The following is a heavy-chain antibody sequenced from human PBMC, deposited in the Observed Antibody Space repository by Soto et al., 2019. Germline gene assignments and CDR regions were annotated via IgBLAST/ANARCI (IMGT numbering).Heavy chain of an antibody. Sequence: EVQLLESGGGLVQPGGSLRLSCAASGFTFSSYAMSWVRQAPGKGLEWVSAISGSGGSTYYADSVKGRFTISRDNSKNTLYLQMNSLRAEDTAVYYCAKDSLLMVYAIYPKAPFYWGQGTLVTVSS. CDR2: ISGSGGST. D-gene: IGHD2-8*01. CDR3: AKDSLLMVYAIYPKAPFY. J-gene: IGHJ4*02. CDR1: GFTFSSYA. V-gene: IGHV3-23*01.